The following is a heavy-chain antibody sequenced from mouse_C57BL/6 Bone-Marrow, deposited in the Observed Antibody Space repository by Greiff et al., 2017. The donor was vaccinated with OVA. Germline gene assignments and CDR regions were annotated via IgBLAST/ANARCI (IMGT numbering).Heavy chain of an antibody. CDR2: IDPENGDT. J-gene: IGHJ2*01. D-gene: IGHD1-1*01. CDR1: GFNIKDDY. CDR3: TTFYGSSYNYGDY. Sequence: EVQLQQSGAELVRPGASVKLSCTASGFNIKDDYMHWVKQRPEQGLEWIGWIDPENGDTEYASKFQGKATITADTSSNTAYLQLRRLTSDDTAVYYCTTFYGSSYNYGDYWGQGTTLTVGS. V-gene: IGHV14-4*01.